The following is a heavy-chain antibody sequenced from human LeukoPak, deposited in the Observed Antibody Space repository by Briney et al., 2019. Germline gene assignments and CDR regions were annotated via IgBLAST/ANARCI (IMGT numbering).Heavy chain of an antibody. CDR3: ARQGRLLRYFDY. V-gene: IGHV4-39*01. Sequence: PSETLSLTCTVSARSISSSSSYWGWIRQPPGKGLEWIGRIYYSGSTYYNPSLKSRVTISVDTSKNQFSLKLSSVTAADTAVYYCARQGRLLRYFDYWGQGTLVTVSS. CDR1: ARSISSSSSY. D-gene: IGHD3-9*01. CDR2: IYYSGST. J-gene: IGHJ4*02.